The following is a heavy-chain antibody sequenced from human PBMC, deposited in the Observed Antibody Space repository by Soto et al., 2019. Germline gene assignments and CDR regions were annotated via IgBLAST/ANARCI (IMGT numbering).Heavy chain of an antibody. CDR1: GGSINSVGYC. J-gene: IGHJ4*02. CDR3: SRGILV. CDR2: ISYGGST. V-gene: IGHV4-31*03. D-gene: IGHD5-18*01. Sequence: QVQLQESGPGLAKPSQTLSLTCTVSGGSINSVGYCWSWNRQHPGKGLDWIGCISYGGSTSYNPSLKSRVTISVDTSKNQFSLKLTSVTAADTAVYYCSRGILVWGQGALITVSS.